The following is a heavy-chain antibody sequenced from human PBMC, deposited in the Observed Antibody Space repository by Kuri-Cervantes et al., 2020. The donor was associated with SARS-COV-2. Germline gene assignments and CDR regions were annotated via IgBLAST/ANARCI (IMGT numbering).Heavy chain of an antibody. V-gene: IGHV4-59*12. D-gene: IGHD2-2*01. Sequence: SETLSLTCTVSGGSISSYYWSWIRQPPGKGLEWIGYIYYSGSTNYNPPLKSRVTISVDRSKNQFSLKLSSVTAADTAVYYCARDRGAYCSSTSCYFGWFDPWGQGTLVTVSS. J-gene: IGHJ5*02. CDR2: IYYSGST. CDR1: GGSISSYY. CDR3: ARDRGAYCSSTSCYFGWFDP.